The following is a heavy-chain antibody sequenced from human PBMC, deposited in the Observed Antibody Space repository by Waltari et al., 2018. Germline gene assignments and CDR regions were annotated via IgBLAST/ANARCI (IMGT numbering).Heavy chain of an antibody. Sequence: QVNLVESVGGVVQSGRSLSLSCATSGFASRNFGMHWVRQAPGKGLGWVALIWFDGSDKFYADSVRGRFTISRDNSARTLYLDMDSLRLDDTAMYYCAKDAFGNTYLDFWGQGTLVTVSS. CDR2: IWFDGSDK. J-gene: IGHJ4*02. CDR1: GFASRNFG. V-gene: IGHV3-30*18. CDR3: AKDAFGNTYLDF. D-gene: IGHD2-2*02.